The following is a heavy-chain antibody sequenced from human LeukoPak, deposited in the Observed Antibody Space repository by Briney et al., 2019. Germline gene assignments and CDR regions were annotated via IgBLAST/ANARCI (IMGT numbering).Heavy chain of an antibody. D-gene: IGHD5/OR15-5a*01. CDR2: IWYDGSNK. V-gene: IGHV3-33*08. J-gene: IGHJ4*02. CDR3: ARDLSTRQLIDY. CDR1: GFTVSSNY. Sequence: QPGGSLRLSCAASGFTVSSNYMSWVRQAPGKGLEWVAVIWYDGSNKYYADSVKGRFTISRDNSKNTLYLQMNSLRAEDTAVYYCARDLSTRQLIDYWGQGTLVTVSS.